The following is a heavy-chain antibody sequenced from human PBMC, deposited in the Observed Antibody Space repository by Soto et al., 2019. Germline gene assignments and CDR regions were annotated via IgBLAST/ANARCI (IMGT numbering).Heavy chain of an antibody. Sequence: SETLSLTYTVSGDPMNSYHWSWIREPAGKGLEWIGHIHSSGSTNYNPSLKSRVTMSVNTSKNQFSLRLMSLTAADTAVYYCARDQGVAAAGITGFDPWGQGSLVTVSS. CDR3: ARDQGVAAAGITGFDP. CDR2: IHSSGST. D-gene: IGHD6-13*01. CDR1: GDPMNSYH. V-gene: IGHV4-4*07. J-gene: IGHJ5*02.